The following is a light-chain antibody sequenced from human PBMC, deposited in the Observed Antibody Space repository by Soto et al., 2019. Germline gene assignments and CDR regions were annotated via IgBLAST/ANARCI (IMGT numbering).Light chain of an antibody. CDR2: DDN. Sequence: QAVVTQPPSVSAAPGQTVTMSCSGSGSNIGNNFVSWYQQFPGTAPKLLIYDDNKRPTGIPDRFSASKSGTSATLGITGLQTGDEADYYCGTWDNSLSVVVFGGGTKVTVL. CDR1: GSNIGNNF. CDR3: GTWDNSLSVVV. J-gene: IGLJ3*02. V-gene: IGLV1-51*01.